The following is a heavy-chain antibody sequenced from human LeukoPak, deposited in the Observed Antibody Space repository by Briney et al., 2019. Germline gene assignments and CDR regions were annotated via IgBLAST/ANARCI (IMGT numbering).Heavy chain of an antibody. CDR3: VNQISGWVY. J-gene: IGHJ4*02. CDR1: GFTFSIRP. Sequence: GGSLRLSCSASGFTFSIRPMHWVCQAPGKGLEYVSGSSANGGSTYYADSVKGRFIISRDNSKNTVYLQMSSLRPEDTAVYYCVNQISGWVYWGQGTLVTVSS. CDR2: SSANGGST. D-gene: IGHD6-19*01. V-gene: IGHV3-64D*06.